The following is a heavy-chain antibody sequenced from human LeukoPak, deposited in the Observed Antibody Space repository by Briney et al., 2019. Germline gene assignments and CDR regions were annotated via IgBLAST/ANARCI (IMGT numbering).Heavy chain of an antibody. V-gene: IGHV3-21*01. Sequence: GGSLRLSCAASGFTFSSYSMNWVRQAPGKGLEWVSSISSSSSDIYYADSVKGRFTVSRDNAKNSLYLQMNSLRAEDTAVYYCARDLSYGTRRFYGMDVWGQGTTVTVSS. D-gene: IGHD5-18*01. CDR1: GFTFSSYS. CDR3: ARDLSYGTRRFYGMDV. J-gene: IGHJ6*02. CDR2: ISSSSSDI.